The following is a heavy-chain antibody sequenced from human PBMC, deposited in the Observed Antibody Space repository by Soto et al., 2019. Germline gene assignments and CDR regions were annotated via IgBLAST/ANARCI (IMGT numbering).Heavy chain of an antibody. CDR1: GYTFTGYY. Sequence: ASVKVSCKASGYTFTGYYMHWVRQAPGQGLEWMGWINPNSGGTNYAQKFQGRVTMTRDTSISTADMELSRLRSDDTAVYYCARDFSDAPTTIFGVVILYGMDVWGQGTTVTVSS. CDR2: INPNSGGT. V-gene: IGHV1-2*02. CDR3: ARDFSDAPTTIFGVVILYGMDV. D-gene: IGHD3-3*01. J-gene: IGHJ6*02.